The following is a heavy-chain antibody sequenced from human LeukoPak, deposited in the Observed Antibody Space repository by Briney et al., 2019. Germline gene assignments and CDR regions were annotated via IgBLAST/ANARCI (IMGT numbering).Heavy chain of an antibody. D-gene: IGHD6-6*01. Sequence: GGSLRLSCAASGFIFSNYAMSWVRQAPGKGLQWVSAFSGSGGSTYYADSVKGRFTISRDNSKNTLYLQMNSLRAEDTAVYYCAKDRVPLAARPLHFDYWGQGTLVTVSS. J-gene: IGHJ4*02. CDR3: AKDRVPLAARPLHFDY. V-gene: IGHV3-23*01. CDR2: FSGSGGST. CDR1: GFIFSNYA.